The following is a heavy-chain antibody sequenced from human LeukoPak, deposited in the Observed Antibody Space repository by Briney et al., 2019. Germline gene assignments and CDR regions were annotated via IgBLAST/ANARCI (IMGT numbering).Heavy chain of an antibody. CDR1: GFTFSSYW. V-gene: IGHV3-74*01. J-gene: IGHJ5*02. Sequence: GGSLRLSCAASGFTFSSYWMSWVRQAPGKGLVWVSRIDDDGAGTTYADSVKGRFTISRDNAKNTLYLQMNSLRVEDTAVYYCARSASGYDAWGQGTLVTVSS. D-gene: IGHD5-12*01. CDR3: ARSASGYDA. CDR2: IDDDGAGT.